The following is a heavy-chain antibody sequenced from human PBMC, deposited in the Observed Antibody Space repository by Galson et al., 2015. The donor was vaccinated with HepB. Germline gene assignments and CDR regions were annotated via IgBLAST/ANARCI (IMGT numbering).Heavy chain of an antibody. D-gene: IGHD6-13*01. CDR1: GGSISSSSYY. CDR2: IYYRGST. CDR3: ARQGSSSWYYYYYYMDV. Sequence: TLSLTCTVSGGSISSSSYYWGWIRQPPGKGLEWIGSIYYRGSTYHNPSLKSRVTISVDTSKNQFSLKLSSVTAADTAVYYCARQGSSSWYYYYYYMDVWGKGTTVTVSS. V-gene: IGHV4-39*01. J-gene: IGHJ6*03.